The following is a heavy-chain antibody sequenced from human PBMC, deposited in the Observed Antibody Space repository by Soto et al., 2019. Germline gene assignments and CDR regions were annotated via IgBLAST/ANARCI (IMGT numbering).Heavy chain of an antibody. Sequence: QITLKESGPTLVKPTQTLTLTCTFSGFSLSTSGVGVGWIRQPPGKALEWLALIYWNDDKRYSPSLKSRLTITKDTPKNQVVLTMTNMDPVDTATYYCARGLAYYDSSGRFFDYWGQGTLVKVSS. CDR2: IYWNDDK. D-gene: IGHD3-22*01. CDR1: GFSLSTSGVG. J-gene: IGHJ4*02. V-gene: IGHV2-5*01. CDR3: ARGLAYYDSSGRFFDY.